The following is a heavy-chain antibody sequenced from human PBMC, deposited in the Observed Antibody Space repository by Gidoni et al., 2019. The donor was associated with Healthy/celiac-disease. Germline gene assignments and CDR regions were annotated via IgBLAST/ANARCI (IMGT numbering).Heavy chain of an antibody. Sequence: EVQLVESGGGLVKPGGSLRLSCAASGFTFSSYSMNWVRQAPGKGLEWVSSIRSSSSYIYYADSVKGRFTISRDNAKNSLYLQMNSLRAEDTAVYYCARPHSPLWDAFDIWGQGTMVTVSS. V-gene: IGHV3-21*01. CDR2: IRSSSSYI. CDR1: GFTFSSYS. CDR3: ARPHSPLWDAFDI. J-gene: IGHJ3*02.